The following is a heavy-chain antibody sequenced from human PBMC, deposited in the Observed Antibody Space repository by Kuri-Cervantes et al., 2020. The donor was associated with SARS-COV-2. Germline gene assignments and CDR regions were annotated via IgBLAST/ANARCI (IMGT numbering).Heavy chain of an antibody. D-gene: IGHD3-3*01. V-gene: IGHV3-48*04. J-gene: IGHJ3*02. Sequence: GESLKISCAASGFTFSSYAMSWVRQAPGKGLEWVSYISSSGNNMYYADSVKGRFTISRDDAKNSLHLQMNNLRAEDTAVYYCSGMLNDFWSGLLAFDIWGQGTMVTVSS. CDR2: ISSSGNNM. CDR1: GFTFSSYA. CDR3: SGMLNDFWSGLLAFDI.